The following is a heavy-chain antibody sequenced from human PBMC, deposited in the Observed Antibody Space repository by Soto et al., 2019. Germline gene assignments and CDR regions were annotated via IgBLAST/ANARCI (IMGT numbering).Heavy chain of an antibody. V-gene: IGHV1-8*01. CDR1: GYTFTSYD. Sequence: VASVKVSCTASGYTFTSYDINWVRQATGQGLEWMGWMNPNSGNTGYAQKFEGRVTMTRNTSISTAYMELSSLRSEDTAVYYCARGSVRYGDFDYWGQGTLVTVSS. CDR2: MNPNSGNT. D-gene: IGHD3-10*01. J-gene: IGHJ4*02. CDR3: ARGSVRYGDFDY.